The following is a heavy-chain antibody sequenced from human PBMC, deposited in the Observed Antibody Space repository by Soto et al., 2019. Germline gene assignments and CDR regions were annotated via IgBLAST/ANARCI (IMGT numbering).Heavy chain of an antibody. J-gene: IGHJ4*02. D-gene: IGHD3-10*01. CDR2: VHYSGSA. Sequence: ETLSLTCSVSGGSISTSSYFWGWIRQPPGKGLEWVGAVHYSGSANYRSSLQSRVTISVDTSQNQFSLRLRSVTAADTAVYYCARHRWGSGSYSGLLDFWGQGALVTVSS. CDR3: ARHRWGSGSYSGLLDF. CDR1: GGSISTSSYF. V-gene: IGHV4-39*01.